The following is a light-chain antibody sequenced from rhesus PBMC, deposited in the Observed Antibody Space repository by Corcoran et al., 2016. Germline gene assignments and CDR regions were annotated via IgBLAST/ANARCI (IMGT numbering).Light chain of an antibody. CDR3: MQALRSPYS. Sequence: DIVMIQTPLSLPVTLGEPASISCRSSQSLVYSDGKTYLYWYLQKPGQSPQLLMYLVSKRASGVPNKFSGSGSGMDLTLKISRVEAEDVGVYYCMQALRSPYSFGQGTKVEIK. CDR1: QSLVYSDGKTY. V-gene: IGKV2-82*02. CDR2: LVS. J-gene: IGKJ2*01.